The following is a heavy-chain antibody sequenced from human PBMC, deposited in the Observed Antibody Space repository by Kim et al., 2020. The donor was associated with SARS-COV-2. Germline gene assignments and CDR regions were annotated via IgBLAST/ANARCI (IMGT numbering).Heavy chain of an antibody. V-gene: IGHV7-4-1*02. CDR2: INTNTGNP. Sequence: ASVKVSCKASGYTFTSYAMNWVRQAPGQGLEWMGWINTNTGNPTYAQGFTGRFVFSLDTSVSTAYLQISSLKAEDTAVYYCARDLYEIVVVPAAKGGYWGQGTLVTVSS. J-gene: IGHJ4*02. CDR3: ARDLYEIVVVPAAKGGY. CDR1: GYTFTSYA. D-gene: IGHD2-2*01.